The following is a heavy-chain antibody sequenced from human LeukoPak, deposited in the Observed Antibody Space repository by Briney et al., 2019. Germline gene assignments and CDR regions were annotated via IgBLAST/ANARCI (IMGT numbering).Heavy chain of an antibody. CDR3: AGYYYDSSPL. J-gene: IGHJ4*02. V-gene: IGHV3-48*03. Sequence: GGSLRLSCAAARFTFRSYEMNWVRQAPGKGLEWVSYISSSGSNIYYADCVKGRFTIARDNAKNSLYLQMNSLRAEDTAVYYCAGYYYDSSPLWGQGTLVTVSS. D-gene: IGHD3-22*01. CDR2: ISSSGSNI. CDR1: RFTFRSYE.